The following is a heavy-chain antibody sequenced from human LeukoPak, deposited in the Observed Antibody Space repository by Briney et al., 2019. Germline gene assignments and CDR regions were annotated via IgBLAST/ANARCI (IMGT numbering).Heavy chain of an antibody. CDR1: GGSISSGGYY. V-gene: IGHV4-30-2*01. D-gene: IGHD3-3*01. CDR3: ARVAISIFGGGIKQGFYN. J-gene: IGHJ3*02. CDR2: IYHSGST. Sequence: SQTLSLTCTVSGGSISSGGYYWSWIRQPPGKGLEWIGYIYHSGSTYYNPSLKSRVTIPVDRSKNQFSLKLSSVTAADTAVYYCARVAISIFGGGIKQGFYNLGQGTMVTVSS.